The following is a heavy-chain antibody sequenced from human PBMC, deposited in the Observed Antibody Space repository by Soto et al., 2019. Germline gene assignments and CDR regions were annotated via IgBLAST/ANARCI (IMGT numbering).Heavy chain of an antibody. CDR3: ARTDIVTTNWFDP. D-gene: IGHD5-12*01. CDR2: INHRGST. CDR1: GESFIGYY. J-gene: IGHJ5*02. Sequence: QVHLQQWGAGLLKPSETLSLTCAVYGESFIGYYWTWIRQPPGKGLEWIGEINHRGSTNYNPSLKSRVTISIDTSKNQFSLKLTSVTAADTSVYYGARTDIVTTNWFDPWGHGTRVTVSS. V-gene: IGHV4-34*02.